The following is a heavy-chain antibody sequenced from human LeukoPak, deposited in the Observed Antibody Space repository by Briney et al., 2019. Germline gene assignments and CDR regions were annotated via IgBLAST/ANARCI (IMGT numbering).Heavy chain of an antibody. Sequence: VASVKVSCKASGYTFTSYGISWVRQAPGQGLEWMGWINTKNGDTSYAHKFQGRVTMTRDTSVSTAYMEMRRLTSDDTAVYYCARGADGNWGYWGQGTLVTVSS. D-gene: IGHD7-27*01. J-gene: IGHJ4*02. CDR1: GYTFTSYG. CDR2: INTKNGDT. CDR3: ARGADGNWGY. V-gene: IGHV1-18*01.